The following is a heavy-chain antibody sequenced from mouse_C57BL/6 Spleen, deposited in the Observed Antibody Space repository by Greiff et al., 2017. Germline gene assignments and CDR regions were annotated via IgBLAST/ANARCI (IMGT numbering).Heavy chain of an antibody. CDR3: ARHDEYGGDFDY. Sequence: EVQLVESGGDLVKPGGSLKLSCAASGFTFSSYGMSWVRQTPDKRLEWVATISSGGSYTYYPDSVKGRFTISRDNAKNTLYLQMSSLKSEDTAMYYCARHDEYGGDFDYWGQGTTLTVSS. J-gene: IGHJ2*01. D-gene: IGHD1-2*01. V-gene: IGHV5-6*01. CDR2: ISSGGSYT. CDR1: GFTFSSYG.